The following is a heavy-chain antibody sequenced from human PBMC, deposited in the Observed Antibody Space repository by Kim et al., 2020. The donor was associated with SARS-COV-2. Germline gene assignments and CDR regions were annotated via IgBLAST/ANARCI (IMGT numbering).Heavy chain of an antibody. J-gene: IGHJ4*02. CDR1: GYTFTSYG. CDR2: ISTSNANT. D-gene: IGHD2-2*01. Sequence: ASVKVSCKASGYTFTSYGISWVRRAPGQGLEWMGWISTSNANTNYAQKLQGRVTMTTDTSTSTVYLELRSLRSDDTAVYYCARRTPGDYWGQGTLVTVSS. V-gene: IGHV1-18*01. CDR3: ARRTPGDY.